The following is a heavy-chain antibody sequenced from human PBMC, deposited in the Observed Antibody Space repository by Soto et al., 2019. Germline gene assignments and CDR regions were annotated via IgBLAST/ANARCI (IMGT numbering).Heavy chain of an antibody. CDR3: ARDNYYESSGPYSGAGMDG. D-gene: IGHD3-22*01. V-gene: IGHV1-46*01. CDR1: GYTFTSYY. J-gene: IGHJ6*02. CDR2: INPSGGST. Sequence: DSLQVSCKASGYTFTSYYMHWVRQAPGQGLEWMGIINPSGGSTSYAQKFQGRVTMTRDTSTSTVYMELSSLRSEDTAVYYCARDNYYESSGPYSGAGMDGWGQGTTVTLSS.